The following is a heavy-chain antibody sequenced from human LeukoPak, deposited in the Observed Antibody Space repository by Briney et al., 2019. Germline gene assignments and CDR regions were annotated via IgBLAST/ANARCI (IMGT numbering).Heavy chain of an antibody. Sequence: PSETLSLTCTVSGGSISSSSYYWGWIRQPPGKGLEWIGSIYYSGSTYYNPSLKSRVTISVDTSKNQFSLKLGSVTAADTAVYYCARSTYYYDSSGPGSFGYWGQGTLVTVSS. CDR1: GGSISSSSYY. CDR3: ARSTYYYDSSGPGSFGY. V-gene: IGHV4-39*07. CDR2: IYYSGST. D-gene: IGHD3-22*01. J-gene: IGHJ4*02.